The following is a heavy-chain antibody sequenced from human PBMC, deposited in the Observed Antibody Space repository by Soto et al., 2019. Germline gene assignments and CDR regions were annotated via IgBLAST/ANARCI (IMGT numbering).Heavy chain of an antibody. J-gene: IGHJ4*02. CDR3: AREPPRSCTGSKCLYYFDQ. CDR2: IYSGGST. D-gene: IGHD3-9*01. V-gene: IGHV4-31*03. Sequence: HVQLQESGPGLVEPSQTLSLTCTVSGYSITTGGFYWNWIRHHPDKGLEWIGYIYSGGSTVYLPSLKSRLTTSLDTSNNQFSLNLRSVTAADTAVYYCAREPPRSCTGSKCLYYFDQSGQGTLVTVSS. CDR1: GYSITTGGFY.